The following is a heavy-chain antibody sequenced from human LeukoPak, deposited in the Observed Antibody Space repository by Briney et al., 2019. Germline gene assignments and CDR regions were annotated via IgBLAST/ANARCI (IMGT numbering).Heavy chain of an antibody. J-gene: IGHJ4*02. V-gene: IGHV3-74*01. CDR1: GFTFGRYW. CDR2: MNSDGSSI. Sequence: GGSLRLSRAASGFTFGRYWMHWVRHASGKGLEWVSRMNSDGSSISYADSVKGRFTISRDNAKNTLYLQMNSLRVEDTAVYYCARVAGGCSTTNCLFDYWGQGTLVTVSS. CDR3: ARVAGGCSTTNCLFDY. D-gene: IGHD2-2*01.